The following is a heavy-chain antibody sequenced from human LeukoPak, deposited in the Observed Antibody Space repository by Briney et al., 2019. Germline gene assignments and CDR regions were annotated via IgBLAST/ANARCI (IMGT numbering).Heavy chain of an antibody. CDR1: GFIFSNYV. V-gene: IGHV3-48*01. Sequence: GGSLRLSCAASGFIFSNYVMSWVRQAPGKGLEWVSYISSSSSTIYYADSVKGRFTISRDNAKNSLYLQMNSLRAEDTAVYYCARCITIFGVVTPDYWGQGTLVTVSS. D-gene: IGHD3-3*01. CDR2: ISSSSSTI. J-gene: IGHJ4*02. CDR3: ARCITIFGVVTPDY.